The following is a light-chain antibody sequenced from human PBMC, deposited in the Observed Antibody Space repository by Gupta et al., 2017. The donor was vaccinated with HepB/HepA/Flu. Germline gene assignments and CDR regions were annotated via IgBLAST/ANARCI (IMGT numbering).Light chain of an antibody. Sequence: SYELTQPPSVSVSPGQTASITCSGDKLGDKYACWYQQKPGQSPVLVIYQDSKRPAGIPGRFSGSNSGNTATLTISGTQAVDEADYYCQEWDSSTGVGFGGGTKLTVL. CDR3: QEWDSSTGVG. J-gene: IGLJ2*01. V-gene: IGLV3-1*01. CDR2: QDS. CDR1: KLGDKY.